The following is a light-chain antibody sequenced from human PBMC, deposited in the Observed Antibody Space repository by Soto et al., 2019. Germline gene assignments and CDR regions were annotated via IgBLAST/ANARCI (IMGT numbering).Light chain of an antibody. J-gene: IGLJ1*01. CDR2: DVT. CDR1: SSDVGGYDY. CDR3: ISYASINTYV. Sequence: LTQPASVPGSPGQSITISCTGTSSDVGGYDYVSWYQQHPGKAPKLMIYDVTNRPSGVSNRFSGSKSGNTASLTISGLQAEDEADYYCISYASINTYVFGTGTKVTV. V-gene: IGLV2-14*01.